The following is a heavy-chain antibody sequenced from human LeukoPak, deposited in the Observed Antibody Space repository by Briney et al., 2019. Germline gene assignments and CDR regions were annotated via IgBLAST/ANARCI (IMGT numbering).Heavy chain of an antibody. Sequence: GESLKISFKGSGYSFTSYWIGWVRQMPGKGLEWMGIIYPGYSDTRYSPPFQGQVTISADKSISTAYLQWSSLKASDTAMYYCARHRRAVAGDNWFDPWGQGTLVTVSS. D-gene: IGHD6-19*01. J-gene: IGHJ5*02. CDR1: GYSFTSYW. CDR2: IYPGYSDT. CDR3: ARHRRAVAGDNWFDP. V-gene: IGHV5-51*01.